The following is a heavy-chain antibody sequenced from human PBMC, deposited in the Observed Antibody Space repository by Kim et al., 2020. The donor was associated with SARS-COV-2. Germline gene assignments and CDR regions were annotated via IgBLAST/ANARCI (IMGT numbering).Heavy chain of an antibody. V-gene: IGHV4-30-2*01. J-gene: IGHJ3*02. CDR2: IYHSGST. Sequence: SETLSLTCAVSGGSISSGGYSWSWIRQPPGKGLEWIGYIYHSGSTYYNPSLKSRVTISVDRSKNQFSLKLSSVTAADTAVYYCASTYDFWSGDAFDIWGQGTMVTVSS. CDR3: ASTYDFWSGDAFDI. D-gene: IGHD3-3*01. CDR1: GGSISSGGYS.